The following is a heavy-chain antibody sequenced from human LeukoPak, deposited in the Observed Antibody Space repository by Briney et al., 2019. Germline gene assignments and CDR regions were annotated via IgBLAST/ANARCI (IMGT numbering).Heavy chain of an antibody. J-gene: IGHJ4*02. CDR2: IYTSGST. CDR1: GGSISSYY. Sequence: PSETLSLTCTVSGGSISSYYWSWVRQPAGKGLEWIGRIYTSGSTNYNPSLKSRVNMSVDTSKNQFSLKLSSVTAADTAVYYCARVVWFGELFFNYWGQGTLVTVSS. CDR3: ARVVWFGELFFNY. V-gene: IGHV4-4*07. D-gene: IGHD3-10*01.